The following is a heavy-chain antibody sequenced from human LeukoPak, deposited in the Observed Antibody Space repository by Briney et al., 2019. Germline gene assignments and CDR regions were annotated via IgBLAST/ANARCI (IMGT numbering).Heavy chain of an antibody. Sequence: GGSLRLSCAASGFTFSSYAMSWVRQAPGKGLEWVSAISGGGGSTYYADSVKGRFTISRDNSKNTLYLQMNSLRAEDTAVYYCAKGAAAATVRALYYYGMDVWGQGTTVTVSS. V-gene: IGHV3-23*01. CDR3: AKGAAAATVRALYYYGMDV. CDR2: ISGGGGST. J-gene: IGHJ6*02. D-gene: IGHD6-13*01. CDR1: GFTFSSYA.